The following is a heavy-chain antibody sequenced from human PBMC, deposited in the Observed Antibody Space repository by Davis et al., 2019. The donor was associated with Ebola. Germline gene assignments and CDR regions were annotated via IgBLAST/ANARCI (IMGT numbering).Heavy chain of an antibody. Sequence: GESLKISCAASGFTFSSYTLHWVRQAPGKGLEWVAVISYDGDNNYHADSVQGRFTISRDSAKNTLYLQMNGLRAEDTALYYCARTDNLDYWGQGTLVTVSS. CDR1: GFTFSSYT. J-gene: IGHJ4*02. V-gene: IGHV3-30*04. CDR2: ISYDGDNN. CDR3: ARTDNLDY. D-gene: IGHD1-1*01.